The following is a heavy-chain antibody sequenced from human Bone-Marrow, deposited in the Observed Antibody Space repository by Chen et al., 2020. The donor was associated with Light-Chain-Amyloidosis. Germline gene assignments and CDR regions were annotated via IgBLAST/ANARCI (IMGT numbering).Heavy chain of an antibody. CDR3: ARAWGSSSGSLEY. CDR1: GDSLSSSHW. V-gene: IGHV4-4*02. D-gene: IGHD6-19*01. CDR2: IYHSGST. Sequence: QVQLQESGPGLVKPSGTLSLTCAVSGDSLSSSHWWSWVRKPPGKGLEWIGEIYHSGSTNYNPSLKSRVTISVDKSKNQFSLNLSSVTAADTAVYYCARAWGSSSGSLEYWGQGTLVTVSS. J-gene: IGHJ4*02.